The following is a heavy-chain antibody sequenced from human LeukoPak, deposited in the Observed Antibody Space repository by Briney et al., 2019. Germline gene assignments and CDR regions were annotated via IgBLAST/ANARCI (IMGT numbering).Heavy chain of an antibody. D-gene: IGHD3-3*01. Sequence: ASVKVSCKASGYTFTSYDINWMRQATGQGLEWMGWMNPNSGNTGYAQKFQGRVTMTRNTSISTAYMELSSLRSEDTAVYYCARGFTYDFWSGNWFDPWGQGTLVTVSS. CDR3: ARGFTYDFWSGNWFDP. J-gene: IGHJ5*02. CDR2: MNPNSGNT. V-gene: IGHV1-8*01. CDR1: GYTFTSYD.